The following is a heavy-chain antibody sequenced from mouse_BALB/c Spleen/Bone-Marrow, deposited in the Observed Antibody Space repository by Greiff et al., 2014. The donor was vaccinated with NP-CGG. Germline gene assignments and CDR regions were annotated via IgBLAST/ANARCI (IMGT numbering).Heavy chain of an antibody. Sequence: DVHLVESGGGLVQPGGSRKLSCAASGFTFSSFGMHWVRQAPEKGLEWVAYISSGSSTIYYADTVKGRFTISGDNPKNTLFLQMASLRSEDTAMYYCARSGSSYYYAMDYWGQGTSVTVSS. V-gene: IGHV5-17*02. CDR3: ARSGSSYYYAMDY. CDR2: ISSGSSTI. CDR1: GFTFSSFG. J-gene: IGHJ4*01. D-gene: IGHD1-1*01.